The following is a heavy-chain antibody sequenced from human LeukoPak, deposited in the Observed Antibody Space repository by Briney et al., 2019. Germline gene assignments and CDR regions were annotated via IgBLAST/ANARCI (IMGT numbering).Heavy chain of an antibody. D-gene: IGHD6-19*01. CDR2: ISSSGTTT. J-gene: IGHJ4*02. Sequence: GGSLRLSCAASGFTFSDYQMTWIRQAPGKGLDWISYISSSGTTTYYADSVKGRFTISRDNAKNSLSLQMNSLRAEDTAVYYCARDLLAVAATGIGFDYWGQGTLVTVSS. V-gene: IGHV3-11*04. CDR1: GFTFSDYQ. CDR3: ARDLLAVAATGIGFDY.